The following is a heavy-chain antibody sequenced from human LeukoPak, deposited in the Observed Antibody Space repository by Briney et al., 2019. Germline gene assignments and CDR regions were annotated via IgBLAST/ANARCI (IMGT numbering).Heavy chain of an antibody. J-gene: IGHJ4*02. CDR3: ARRPFYGDSYYFDY. D-gene: IGHD4-17*01. CDR1: GFTFSSYW. Sequence: GGSLRLSCAASGFTFSSYWMSRVRQAPGKGLEWVANIKQDGSEKYYVDSVEGRFTISRDNAKNSLYLQMNSLRAEDTAVYYCARRPFYGDSYYFDYWGQGTLVTVSS. V-gene: IGHV3-7*03. CDR2: IKQDGSEK.